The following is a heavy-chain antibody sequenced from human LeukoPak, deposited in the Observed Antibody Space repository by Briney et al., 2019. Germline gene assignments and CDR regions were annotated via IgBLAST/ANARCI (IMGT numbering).Heavy chain of an antibody. Sequence: GGSLRLSCAASGFTFSSYGMHWVRQAPGKGLEWVAFIRYDGSNKYYADSVKGRFTISRDNSKNTLYLQMNSLRAEDTAVYYCAKELSSGWGYKDFNYWGQGTLVTVSS. D-gene: IGHD6-19*01. J-gene: IGHJ4*02. CDR1: GFTFSSYG. CDR3: AKELSSGWGYKDFNY. V-gene: IGHV3-30*02. CDR2: IRYDGSNK.